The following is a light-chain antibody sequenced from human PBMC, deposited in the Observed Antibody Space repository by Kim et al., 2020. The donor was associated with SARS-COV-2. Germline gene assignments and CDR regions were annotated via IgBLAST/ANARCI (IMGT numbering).Light chain of an antibody. CDR1: QSISNW. CDR3: QQYNTYWT. Sequence: GDSVTITCRASQSISNWLAWHQQKPGKAPKLLIYKASSLESGVPSRFSGSGSGTELTLTISSLQPDDFATHYCQQYNTYWTFAQGTKV. V-gene: IGKV1-5*03. J-gene: IGKJ1*01. CDR2: KAS.